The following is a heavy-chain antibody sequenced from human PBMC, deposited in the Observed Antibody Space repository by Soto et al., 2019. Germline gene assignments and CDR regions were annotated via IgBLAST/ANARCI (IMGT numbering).Heavy chain of an antibody. CDR3: ARWSFLDD. Sequence: EVQLLESGGGLVRPGGSLRLSCTASGFSFSSYALSWVRQAPGKGLEWVSTISGSDGKKYYAASVKGRFSISRDTSNTTLYLEMTSRRVEDTAVEYCARWSFLDDWGQGTRVTV. CDR1: GFSFSSYA. D-gene: IGHD1-26*01. CDR2: ISGSDGKK. J-gene: IGHJ4*02. V-gene: IGHV3-23*01.